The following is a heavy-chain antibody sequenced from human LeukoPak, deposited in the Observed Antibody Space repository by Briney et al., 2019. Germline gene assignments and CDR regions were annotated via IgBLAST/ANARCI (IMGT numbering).Heavy chain of an antibody. CDR3: ARDRGYSYGFDY. CDR1: GGSFSGYY. J-gene: IGHJ4*02. V-gene: IGHV4-34*01. D-gene: IGHD5-18*01. Sequence: MTSETLSLTCAVYGGSFSGYYWSWIRQPPGKGLEWIGEINHSGSTDYNPSLKSRVTILVDTSKNQFSLKLSSVTAADTAVYYCARDRGYSYGFDYWGQGTLVTVSS. CDR2: INHSGST.